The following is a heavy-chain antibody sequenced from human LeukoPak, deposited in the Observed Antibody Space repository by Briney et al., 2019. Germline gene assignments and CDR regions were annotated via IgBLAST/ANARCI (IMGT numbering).Heavy chain of an antibody. J-gene: IGHJ4*02. D-gene: IGHD3-22*01. CDR1: GFSFSSYA. CDR2: ISGSGDNT. V-gene: IGHV3-23*01. Sequence: GGSLRLSCAASGFSFSSYAMSWVRQAPGKGLEWVSGISGSGDNTYYADSVKGRFTISRDNSKNTLYVQVNSLGTEDTAAYYCAKGSYYDSSGSFYFDYWGQGTLVTVSS. CDR3: AKGSYYDSSGSFYFDY.